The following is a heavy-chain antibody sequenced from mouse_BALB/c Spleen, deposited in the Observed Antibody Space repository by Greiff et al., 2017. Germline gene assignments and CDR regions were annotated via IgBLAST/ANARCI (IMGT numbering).Heavy chain of an antibody. D-gene: IGHD2-14*01. Sequence: VQLKQSGPELVKPGASVMISCKASGYSFTGYFMNWVMQSHGKSLEWIGRINPYNGDTFYNQKFKGKATLTVDKSSSTAHMELRSLASEDSAVYYCARGELNYRYGDYAMDYWGQGTSVTVSS. CDR2: INPYNGDT. J-gene: IGHJ4*01. CDR1: GYSFTGYF. V-gene: IGHV1-20*02. CDR3: ARGELNYRYGDYAMDY.